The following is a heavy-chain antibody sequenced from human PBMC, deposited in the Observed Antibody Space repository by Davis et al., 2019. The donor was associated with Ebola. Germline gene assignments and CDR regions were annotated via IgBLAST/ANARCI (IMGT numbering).Heavy chain of an antibody. V-gene: IGHV4-39*01. J-gene: IGHJ5*02. CDR2: IYYRGST. D-gene: IGHD6-13*01. CDR3: ARGGYSSSWSIRYNWFDP. CDR1: GGSISGSSYH. Sequence: MPSETLSLTCTVSGGSISGSSYHWGWIRQPPGKGLEWIGSIYYRGSTYYNPSLKGRVTISVDTSKNQFSLKLSSVTAADTAVYYCARGGYSSSWSIRYNWFDPWGQGTLVTVSS.